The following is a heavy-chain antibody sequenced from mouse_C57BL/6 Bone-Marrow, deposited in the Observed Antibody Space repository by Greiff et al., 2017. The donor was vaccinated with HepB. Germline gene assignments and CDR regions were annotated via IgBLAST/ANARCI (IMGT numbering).Heavy chain of an antibody. CDR2: IRLKSDNYAT. D-gene: IGHD2-5*01. CDR3: TGGASNLRVGFAY. CDR1: GFTFSNYW. V-gene: IGHV6-3*01. J-gene: IGHJ3*01. Sequence: EVQLKESGGGLVQPGGSMKLSCVASGFTFSNYWMNWVRQSPEKGLEWVAQIRLKSDNYATHYAESVKGRFTISRDDSKSSVYLQMNNLRAEDTGIYYCTGGASNLRVGFAYWGQGTLVTVSA.